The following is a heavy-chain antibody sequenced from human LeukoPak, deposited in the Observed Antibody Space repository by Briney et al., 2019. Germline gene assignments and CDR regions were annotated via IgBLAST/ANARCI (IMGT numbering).Heavy chain of an antibody. J-gene: IGHJ4*02. V-gene: IGHV4-34*01. Sequence: PSETLSPTCAVYGGSFSGYYWSWIRQPPGKGLEWIGEINHSGSTNYNPSLKSRVTISVDTSKNQFSLKLSSVTAADTAVYYCARGYSSGWHLDYWGQGTLVTVSS. CDR1: GGSFSGYY. CDR3: ARGYSSGWHLDY. CDR2: INHSGST. D-gene: IGHD6-19*01.